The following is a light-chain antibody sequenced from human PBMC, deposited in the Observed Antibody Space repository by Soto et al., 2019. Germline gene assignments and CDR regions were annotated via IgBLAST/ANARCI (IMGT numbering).Light chain of an antibody. CDR2: AAS. CDR3: QQGYSSPLT. J-gene: IGKJ4*01. V-gene: IGKV1-39*01. Sequence: DIQMTQSPSSLSASVGDRVTITCRASQSISSYLSWYPQKPGKAPKLLIYAASSLQSGVPSRFSGSGSGTDFTLTISSLQPEDFATYYCQQGYSSPLTFGGGTKVEI. CDR1: QSISSY.